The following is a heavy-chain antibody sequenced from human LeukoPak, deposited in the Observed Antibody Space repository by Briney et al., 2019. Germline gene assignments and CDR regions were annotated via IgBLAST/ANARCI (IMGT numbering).Heavy chain of an antibody. V-gene: IGHV3-23*01. CDR1: GFTFASYG. D-gene: IGHD3-22*01. Sequence: PGGSLRLSCAASGFTFASYGMSWVRQAPGKGLEWVSFITTNGGRTSYADSVEGRFTISRDNPRNTLYMQMNNLRDEDTAVYYCAIMHGYYDGTGYWVQWGQGTLVTVSS. CDR3: AIMHGYYDGTGYWVQ. J-gene: IGHJ1*01. CDR2: ITTNGGRT.